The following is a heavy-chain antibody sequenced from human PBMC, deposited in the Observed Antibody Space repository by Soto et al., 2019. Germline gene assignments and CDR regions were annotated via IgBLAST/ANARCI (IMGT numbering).Heavy chain of an antibody. V-gene: IGHV4-31*03. CDR1: GGSISSGGYY. D-gene: IGHD6-19*01. Sequence: QVQLQESGPGLVKPSQTLSLTCTVSGGSISSGGYYWSWIRQHPGKGLEWIGYIYYSGSTYYNPSLQSRVTISVDTSKNQFSLKLSSVTAADTAVYYCARDRVYSSGWYWENWFDPWGQGTLVTVSS. CDR3: ARDRVYSSGWYWENWFDP. CDR2: IYYSGST. J-gene: IGHJ5*02.